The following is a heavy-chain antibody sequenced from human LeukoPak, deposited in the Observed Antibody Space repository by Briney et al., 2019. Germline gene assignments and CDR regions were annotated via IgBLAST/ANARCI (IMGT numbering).Heavy chain of an antibody. CDR3: AKSIVPFNY. D-gene: IGHD1-26*01. J-gene: IGHJ4*02. CDR2: ISGGGGDT. CDR1: GFTFSSYA. V-gene: IGHV3-23*01. Sequence: GGSLRLSCAASGFTFSSYAMSWVRQAPGKGLEWVSTISGGGGDTYYTDSVKGRFTISRDNSKNTLYLQMSSLRAEDTALYYCAKSIVPFNYWGQGTLVTVSS.